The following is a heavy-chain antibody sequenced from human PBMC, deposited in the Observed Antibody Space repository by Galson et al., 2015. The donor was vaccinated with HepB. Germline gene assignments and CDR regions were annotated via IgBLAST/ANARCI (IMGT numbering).Heavy chain of an antibody. CDR2: ISWNSGSI. V-gene: IGHV3-9*01. CDR3: AKVEYGGNSEGNY. Sequence: SLRLSCAASGFTFDDYAMHWVRQAPGKGLEWVSGISWNSGSIGYADSVKGRFTISRGNAKNSLYLQMNSLRAEDTALYYCAKVEYGGNSEGNYWGQGTLVTVSS. CDR1: GFTFDDYA. J-gene: IGHJ4*02. D-gene: IGHD4-23*01.